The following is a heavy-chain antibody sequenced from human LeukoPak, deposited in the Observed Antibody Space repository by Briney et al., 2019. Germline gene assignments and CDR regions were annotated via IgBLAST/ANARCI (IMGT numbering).Heavy chain of an antibody. CDR2: IYHRGST. Sequence: SGTLSLTCAVSGGSINSNNWWSWVRQPPGKGLEWIGEIYHRGSTNYNPSLKSRVTISVDTSKNQFSLKLSSVTAADTAVYYCARELYYDFWSGCFDYWGQGALVTVSS. D-gene: IGHD3-3*01. CDR3: ARELYYDFWSGCFDY. CDR1: GGSINSNNW. J-gene: IGHJ4*02. V-gene: IGHV4-4*02.